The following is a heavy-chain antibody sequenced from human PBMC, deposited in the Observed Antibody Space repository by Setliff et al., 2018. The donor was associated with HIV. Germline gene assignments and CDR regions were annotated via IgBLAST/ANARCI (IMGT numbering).Heavy chain of an antibody. D-gene: IGHD2-8*02. Sequence: SETLSLTCTVSGGSISSYYWSWIRQPPGEGLEWIGYIFYSGSTNYNPSLKSRVTISLDTSKNQFSLKLTSVTAADTAVYYCARRGMWSYGTGGNPTATFDYWGQGGLVTVSS. J-gene: IGHJ4*02. V-gene: IGHV4-59*01. CDR1: GGSISSYY. CDR3: ARRGMWSYGTGGNPTATFDY. CDR2: IFYSGST.